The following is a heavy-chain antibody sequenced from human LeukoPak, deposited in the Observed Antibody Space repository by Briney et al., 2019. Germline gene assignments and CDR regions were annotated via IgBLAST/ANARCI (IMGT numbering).Heavy chain of an antibody. CDR1: GGSLSSYY. CDR3: ARHGAGYSGYENFDY. Sequence: SETLSLPCTVSGGSLSSYYWSWIRQPPGKGLEWIGYIYYSGNTNYNPSLKSRVTTSVDTSKNQFSLKLSSVTAADTAVYYCARHGAGYSGYENFDYWGRGTLVTVSS. J-gene: IGHJ4*02. D-gene: IGHD5-12*01. V-gene: IGHV4-59*08. CDR2: IYYSGNT.